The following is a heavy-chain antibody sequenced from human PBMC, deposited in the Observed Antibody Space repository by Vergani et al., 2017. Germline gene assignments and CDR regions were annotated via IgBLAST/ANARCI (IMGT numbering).Heavy chain of an antibody. CDR3: ARVLGNWSPYDY. V-gene: IGHV3-33*08. D-gene: IGHD1-1*01. Sequence: VQLVESGGGLIQPGGSLRLSCAASGFTVSSNYMSWVRQAPGKGLEWVAVIWYDGSNKYYADSVKGRFTISRDNSKNTLYLQMNSLRAEDTAVYYCARVLGNWSPYDYWGQGTLVTVSS. CDR1: GFTVSSNY. CDR2: IWYDGSNK. J-gene: IGHJ4*02.